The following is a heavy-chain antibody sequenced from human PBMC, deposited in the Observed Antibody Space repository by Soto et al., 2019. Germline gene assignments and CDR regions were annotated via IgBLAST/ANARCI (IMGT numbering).Heavy chain of an antibody. Sequence: GGSLRLSCAASGFTFSNYGMHWVRQAPGEGLEWVAFISDDGSNKYYADSMKGRFTMSRDNSKSTLYLQMSSLRVEDTAVYYCTKRRNVLRFLEWSSGMEVWGQGTTVTVSS. CDR3: TKRRNVLRFLEWSSGMEV. D-gene: IGHD3-3*01. CDR2: ISDDGSNK. J-gene: IGHJ6*02. CDR1: GFTFSNYG. V-gene: IGHV3-30*18.